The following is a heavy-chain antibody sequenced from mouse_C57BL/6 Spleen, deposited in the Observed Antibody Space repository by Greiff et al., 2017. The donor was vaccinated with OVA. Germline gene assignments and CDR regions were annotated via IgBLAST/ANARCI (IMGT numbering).Heavy chain of an antibody. D-gene: IGHD2-1*01. J-gene: IGHJ1*03. CDR1: GYTFTSYW. Sequence: VQLQQSGTVLARPGASVKMSCKTSGYTFTSYWMHWVKQRPGQGLEWIGAIYPGSSDTSYNQKFKGKAKLTAVTSASTAYLELSSLTNEDSAVYYCTYYGNYLGYFDVWGTGTTVTVSS. CDR3: TYYGNYLGYFDV. V-gene: IGHV1-5*01. CDR2: IYPGSSDT.